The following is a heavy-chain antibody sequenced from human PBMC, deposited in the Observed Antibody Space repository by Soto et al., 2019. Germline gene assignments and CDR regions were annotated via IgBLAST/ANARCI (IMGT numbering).Heavy chain of an antibody. Sequence: QVQLQESGPGLVKPSGTLSLTCAVSGGSISSSKWWSRVRQPPGKGLEWIGEIYDSGRTNYNPSLKSRVTISADKSKNQFSLKLSSVTAADTAVYYCARGDSSGYPDYWGQGALVTVSS. J-gene: IGHJ4*02. CDR1: GGSISSSKW. V-gene: IGHV4-4*02. CDR3: ARGDSSGYPDY. CDR2: IYDSGRT. D-gene: IGHD3-22*01.